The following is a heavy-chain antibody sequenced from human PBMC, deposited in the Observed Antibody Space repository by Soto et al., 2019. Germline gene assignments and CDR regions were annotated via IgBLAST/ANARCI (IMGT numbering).Heavy chain of an antibody. D-gene: IGHD6-19*01. CDR2: ISYDGSNK. J-gene: IGHJ3*02. Sequence: PGGSLRLSCAASGFTFSSYAMHWVRQAPGKGLEWVAVISYDGSNKYYADSVKGRFTISRDNSKNTLYLQMNSLRAEDTAVYYCAKVIAVAGTGYAFDIWGQGTMVTVSS. CDR3: AKVIAVAGTGYAFDI. V-gene: IGHV3-30-3*01. CDR1: GFTFSSYA.